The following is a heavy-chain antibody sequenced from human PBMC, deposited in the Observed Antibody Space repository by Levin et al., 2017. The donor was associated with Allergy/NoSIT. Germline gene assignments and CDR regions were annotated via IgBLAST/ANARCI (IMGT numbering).Heavy chain of an antibody. V-gene: IGHV3-21*01. Sequence: SGGSLRLSCAASGFTFSSYSMNWVRQAPGKGLEWVSSISSSSSYIYYADSVKGRFTISRDNAKNSLYLQMNSLRAEDTAVYYCARDKDYGDGWFDPWGQGTLVTVSS. CDR1: GFTFSSYS. D-gene: IGHD4-17*01. J-gene: IGHJ5*02. CDR2: ISSSSSYI. CDR3: ARDKDYGDGWFDP.